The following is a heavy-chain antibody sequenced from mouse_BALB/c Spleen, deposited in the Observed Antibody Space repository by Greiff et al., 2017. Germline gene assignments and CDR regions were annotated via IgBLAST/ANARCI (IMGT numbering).Heavy chain of an antibody. CDR1: GFTFSSYG. CDR3: ARQGDYDRNYYAMDY. J-gene: IGHJ4*01. V-gene: IGHV5-6*02. D-gene: IGHD2-4*01. Sequence: DVKLVESGGDLVKPGGSLKLSCAASGFTFSSYGMSWVRQTPDKRLEWVATISSGGSYTYYPDSVKGRFTISRDNAKNTLYLQMSSLKSEDTAMYYCARQGDYDRNYYAMDYWGQGTSVTVSS. CDR2: ISSGGSYT.